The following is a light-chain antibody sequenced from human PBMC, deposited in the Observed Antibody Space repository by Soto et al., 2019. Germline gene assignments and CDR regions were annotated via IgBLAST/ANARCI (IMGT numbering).Light chain of an antibody. CDR2: EVS. CDR1: SSDTAGYNY. CDR3: SSYTTSNTPLYV. V-gene: IGLV2-14*01. Sequence: QSVLTQAASVSGCPGQSITISCTGTSSDTAGYNYVSWYQQHPGKAPKLMIYEVSNRPSGVSNRFSGSQSGNTASLTISGLQAEDEANYYCSSYTTSNTPLYVFGTGTKVTVL. J-gene: IGLJ1*01.